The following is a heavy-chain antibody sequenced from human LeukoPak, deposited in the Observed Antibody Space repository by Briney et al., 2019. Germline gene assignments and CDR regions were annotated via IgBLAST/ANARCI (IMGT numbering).Heavy chain of an antibody. Sequence: GGSLRLSCAASGFTFRSYAMHWVRQVPGKGLEWVSVISYDGSNKYYVDSVKGRFTISRDNSENTLYLQLNSLRPDDTAVYYCARGPFHYDSSGEDYFDHWGQGTLVTVSS. CDR3: ARGPFHYDSSGEDYFDH. CDR2: ISYDGSNK. D-gene: IGHD3-22*01. V-gene: IGHV3-30-3*01. CDR1: GFTFRSYA. J-gene: IGHJ4*02.